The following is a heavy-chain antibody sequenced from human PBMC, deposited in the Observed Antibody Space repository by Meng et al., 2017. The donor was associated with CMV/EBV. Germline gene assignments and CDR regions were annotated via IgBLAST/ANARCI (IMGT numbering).Heavy chain of an antibody. Sequence: GGSLRLSCAGSGFTFSRYAMNWVRQAPGKGLQWVSGINPSGGKTYYADSVKGRFTISRDNSKNTLYLQMNSLRAEDTAVYYCAKDLYGDYRAEYFQHWGQGTLVTVSS. CDR1: GFTFSRYA. V-gene: IGHV3-23*01. J-gene: IGHJ1*01. D-gene: IGHD4-17*01. CDR2: INPSGGKT. CDR3: AKDLYGDYRAEYFQH.